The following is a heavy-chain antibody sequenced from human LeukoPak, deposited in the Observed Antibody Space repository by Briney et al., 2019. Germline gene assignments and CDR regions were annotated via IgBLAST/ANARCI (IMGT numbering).Heavy chain of an antibody. J-gene: IGHJ3*02. CDR1: GYTFASYD. CDR3: ARRLGLRWDLQAFDI. V-gene: IGHV1-8*03. D-gene: IGHD4-23*01. Sequence: ASVKVSCKASGYTFASYDINWVRQAPGQGLEWMGWMNPDSGNIGYAQKFQGRVTITRNTSISTAYMELSSLRSEDTAVYFCARRLGLRWDLQAFDIWGQGTMVTVSS. CDR2: MNPDSGNI.